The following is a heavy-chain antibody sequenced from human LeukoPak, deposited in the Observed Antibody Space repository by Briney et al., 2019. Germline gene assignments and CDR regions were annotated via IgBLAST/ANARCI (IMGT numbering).Heavy chain of an antibody. CDR3: AKGERGSGSYYCR. CDR2: IRNDGSNH. J-gene: IGHJ4*02. CDR1: GFTFSRHG. Sequence: PGGSLRLSCAASGFTFSRHGMHWVRQAPGRGLEWVAFIRNDGSNHYYADSVKGRFTISRDNSKNTLYLQMNSLRAEDTAVYYCAKGERGSGSYYCRWGQGTLVTVSS. D-gene: IGHD3-10*01. V-gene: IGHV3-30*02.